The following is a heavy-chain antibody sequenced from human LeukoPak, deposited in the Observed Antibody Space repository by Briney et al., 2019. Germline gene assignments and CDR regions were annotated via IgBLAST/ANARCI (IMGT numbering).Heavy chain of an antibody. CDR1: SVLQWGYH. D-gene: IGHD5-18*01. J-gene: IGHJ4*02. CDR2: INHSRYT. CDR3: ARGGIAAARRGYSYGYLSSSGNFLDY. V-gene: IGHV4-34*01. Sequence: SDPLSLLCGVWSVLQWGYHWMGLPHPTEKAGEGVGDINHSRYTKHSPSLKSRVTISVDTSKNQFSLKLSSVTAADTAVYYCARGGIAAARRGYSYGYLSSSGNFLDYWGQGTLVTVSS.